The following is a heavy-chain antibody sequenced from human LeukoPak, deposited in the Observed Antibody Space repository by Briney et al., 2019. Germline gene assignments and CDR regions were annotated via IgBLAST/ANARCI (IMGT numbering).Heavy chain of an antibody. CDR2: ISWNSGSI. CDR3: ARASSWENDAFDI. D-gene: IGHD6-6*01. CDR1: GFTFDDYA. V-gene: IGHV3-9*01. Sequence: PGGSLRLSCAASGFTFDDYAMHWVRQAPGKGLEWVSGISWNSGSIGYADSVKGRFTISRDNSKNTLYLQMNSLRAEDTAVYYCARASSWENDAFDIWGQGTMVTVSS. J-gene: IGHJ3*02.